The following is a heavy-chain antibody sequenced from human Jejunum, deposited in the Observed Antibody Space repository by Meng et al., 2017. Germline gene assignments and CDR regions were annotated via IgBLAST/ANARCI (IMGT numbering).Heavy chain of an antibody. CDR1: GGSISSSSYY. D-gene: IGHD2-21*01. CDR3: ARPHTSA. J-gene: IGHJ5*02. CDR2: MYYHGST. Sequence: QLQVQESGPGLVKPSETLSLTCTVSGGSISSSSYYWCWILQPPGKGLEWIGTMYYHGSTYYNPSLKSRVTISVDTSKNQFSLKLSSVTAADTAVYYCARPHTSAWGQGTLVTVSS. V-gene: IGHV4-39*01.